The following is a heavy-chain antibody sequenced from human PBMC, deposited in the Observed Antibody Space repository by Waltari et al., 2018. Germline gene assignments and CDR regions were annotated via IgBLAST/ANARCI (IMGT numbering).Heavy chain of an antibody. CDR1: GGSISDYY. J-gene: IGHJ4*02. Sequence: QVQLQESGPGLVKPSETLSLPCTVSGGSISDYYWSWIRQPPGKGLEWIGYIYYSGSTNYNPSLKSRVTISVDTSKNQFSLKLSSVTAADTAVYYCARGYYDSSGLFEYWGQGTLVTVSS. CDR2: IYYSGST. CDR3: ARGYYDSSGLFEY. V-gene: IGHV4-59*01. D-gene: IGHD3-22*01.